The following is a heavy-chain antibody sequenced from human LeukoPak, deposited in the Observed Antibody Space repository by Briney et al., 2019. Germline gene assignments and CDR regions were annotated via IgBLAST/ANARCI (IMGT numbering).Heavy chain of an antibody. CDR3: ARGTAAYFDY. D-gene: IGHD6-13*01. J-gene: IGHJ4*02. CDR2: INHSGST. Sequence: PSETLSLTCTVSDGSISSSSYYWGWIRQPPGKGLEWIGEINHSGSTNYNPSLKSRVTISVDTSKNQFSLKLSSVTAADTAVYYCARGTAAYFDYWGQGTLVTVSS. CDR1: DGSISSSSYY. V-gene: IGHV4-39*07.